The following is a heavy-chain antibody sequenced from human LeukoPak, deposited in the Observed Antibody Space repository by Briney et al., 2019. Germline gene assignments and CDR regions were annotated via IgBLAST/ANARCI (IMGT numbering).Heavy chain of an antibody. Sequence: PGGSLRLSCAASGFTFSSYAMSWVRQAPGKGLEWVGRIRTKTDGGPTDYAAPVKGRFTISRDDSKNTLYLQMNSLKTEDTAVYYCANYGDSTVYWGQGTLVTVSS. J-gene: IGHJ4*02. CDR2: IRTKTDGGPT. V-gene: IGHV3-15*01. CDR3: ANYGDSTVY. CDR1: GFTFSSYA. D-gene: IGHD4-17*01.